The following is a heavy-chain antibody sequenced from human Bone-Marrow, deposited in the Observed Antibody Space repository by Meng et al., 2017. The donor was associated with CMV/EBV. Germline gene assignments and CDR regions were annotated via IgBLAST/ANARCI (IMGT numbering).Heavy chain of an antibody. D-gene: IGHD4-11*01. V-gene: IGHV1-2*02. Sequence: ASVKVSCKASGYTFTGYYVHWVRQAPGQGLEWMGWINPNSGGTKYAQKLQGRVTMTTDTSTSTAYMELRSLRSDDTAVYYCARDCPPDSSTCGDFQHWGQGTLVTVSS. CDR3: ARDCPPDSSTCGDFQH. J-gene: IGHJ1*01. CDR1: GYTFTGYY. CDR2: INPNSGGT.